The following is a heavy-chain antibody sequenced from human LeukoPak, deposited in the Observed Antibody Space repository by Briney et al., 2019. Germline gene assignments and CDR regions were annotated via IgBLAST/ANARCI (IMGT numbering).Heavy chain of an antibody. CDR1: GGSISSGGYS. CDR3: ARQSGWFDY. V-gene: IGHV4-30-4*07. CDR2: IYYTGNT. Sequence: SETLSLTCAVSGGSISSGGYSWSWIRQPPGKGMEFIAYIYYTGNTYFNPSLKSRVTISVDTSKNQFSLKLGSVTAADTAVYYCARQSGWFDYWGQGTLVTVSS. D-gene: IGHD6-19*01. J-gene: IGHJ4*02.